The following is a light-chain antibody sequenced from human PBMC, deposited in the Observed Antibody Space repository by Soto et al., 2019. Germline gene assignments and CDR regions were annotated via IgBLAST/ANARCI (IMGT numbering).Light chain of an antibody. CDR1: QGISTY. CDR3: QQLNSYPLT. J-gene: IGKJ3*01. V-gene: IGKV1-9*01. CDR2: AAS. Sequence: DIQLTQSPSFLSASVGDRLTITCRASQGISTYLAWYQQKPGKAPEVLIYAASTLQSGVPSRFSGSGSGTEFTLTISSLQPEDFATYYCQQLNSYPLTFGPGTKVDI.